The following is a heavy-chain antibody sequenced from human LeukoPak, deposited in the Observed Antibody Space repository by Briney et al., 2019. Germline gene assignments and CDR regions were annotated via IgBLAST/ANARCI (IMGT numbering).Heavy chain of an antibody. Sequence: PSETLSLTCAVYGGSFSGYYWSWIRQPPGKGLEWIGEINHSGSTNYNPSLKSRVTISVDTSKNQFSLKLSSVTAADTAVYYCARPKRYGSESSYFDYWGQGTLVTVSS. CDR3: ARPKRYGSESSYFDY. CDR1: GGSFSGYY. D-gene: IGHD3-10*01. V-gene: IGHV4-34*01. CDR2: INHSGST. J-gene: IGHJ4*02.